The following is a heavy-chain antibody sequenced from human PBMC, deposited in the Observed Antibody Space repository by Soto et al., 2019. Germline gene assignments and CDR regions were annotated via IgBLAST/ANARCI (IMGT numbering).Heavy chain of an antibody. CDR3: ASRGSYGMDV. Sequence: EVHLVESGGGLVQPGGSLRLSCAASGFTFSSCSMNWVRQAPGKGLEWVSYISSSSNTIYYADSVKGRFTISRDNAKNSLYPQMNSLRDEDTAVYYCASRGSYGMDVWGQGTTVTVSS. V-gene: IGHV3-48*02. CDR2: ISSSSNTI. J-gene: IGHJ6*02. CDR1: GFTFSSCS.